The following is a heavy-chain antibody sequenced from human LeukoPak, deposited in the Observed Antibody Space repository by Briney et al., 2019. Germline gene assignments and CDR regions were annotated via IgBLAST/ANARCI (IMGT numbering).Heavy chain of an antibody. D-gene: IGHD3-22*01. CDR2: ISYDGSNK. CDR3: ARDRTYYYDSSEAFDI. Sequence: GGSLRLSCAASGFTFSSYAMHWVRQAPGKGLEWVAVISYDGSNKYYADSVKGRFTISRDNSKNTLYLQMNSLRAEDTAVYYCARDRTYYYDSSEAFDIWGQGTMVTVSS. V-gene: IGHV3-30*04. CDR1: GFTFSSYA. J-gene: IGHJ3*02.